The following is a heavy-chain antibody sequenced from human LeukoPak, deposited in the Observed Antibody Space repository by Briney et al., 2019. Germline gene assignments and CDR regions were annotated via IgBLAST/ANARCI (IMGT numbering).Heavy chain of an antibody. CDR3: VRLNGYPRRWFAP. Sequence: SGPTLVKPTQTLTLTCNFSGFSLSTPGVGVGWIRELPVKAPEWLSLIYWHGEDRYTPSLKSRLAITKVTSKTQVVLIITNMHPVDTDTYFCVRLNGYPRRWFAPWGQGTLVTVSS. CDR2: IYWHGED. V-gene: IGHV2-5*04. J-gene: IGHJ5*02. CDR1: GFSLSTPGVG. D-gene: IGHD3-22*01.